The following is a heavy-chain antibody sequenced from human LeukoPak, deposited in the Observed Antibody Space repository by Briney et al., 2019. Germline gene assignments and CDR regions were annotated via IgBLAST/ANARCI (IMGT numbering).Heavy chain of an antibody. J-gene: IGHJ4*02. CDR2: IDPSDSYT. CDR1: GYTFTNYW. D-gene: IGHD5-12*01. CDR3: ARQYSGYDYYFDY. V-gene: IGHV5-10-1*01. Sequence: GESLKISCKGSGYTFTNYWISWVRQMPGKRLEWMGRIDPSDSYTNYNPPFRGHITISADKSSSTAYLHWSSLKASDTAMYFCARQYSGYDYYFDYWGQGILVTVSS.